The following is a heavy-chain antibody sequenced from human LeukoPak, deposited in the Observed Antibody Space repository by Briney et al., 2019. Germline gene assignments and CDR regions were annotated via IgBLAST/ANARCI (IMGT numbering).Heavy chain of an antibody. D-gene: IGHD3-3*01. Sequence: APVKVSCKASGYTFTSYDINWLRQATGQGLEWMGWMNPNSGNTGYAQKFQGRVTITRNTSISTAYMELSSLRSEDTAVYYCASGSFDFWSGYYLDYWGQGTLVTVSS. J-gene: IGHJ4*02. CDR1: GYTFTSYD. CDR3: ASGSFDFWSGYYLDY. CDR2: MNPNSGNT. V-gene: IGHV1-8*03.